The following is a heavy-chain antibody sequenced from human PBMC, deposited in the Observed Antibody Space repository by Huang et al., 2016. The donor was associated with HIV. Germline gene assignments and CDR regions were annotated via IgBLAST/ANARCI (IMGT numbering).Heavy chain of an antibody. CDR1: GYTFTSYA. CDR3: ARPRVPIFGAVTFNWFDL. CDR2: NNTGNGNT. Sequence: QVQLVQSGAEVKKPGASVKVSCKASGYTFTSYAIHWVRQAPGQRLEWMGGNNTGNGNTKYSQKFQGRVTITRDTSAATGYMELSGLRSEDTAVYYCARPRVPIFGAVTFNWFDLWGQGTLVTVSS. D-gene: IGHD3-3*01. V-gene: IGHV1-3*04. J-gene: IGHJ5*02.